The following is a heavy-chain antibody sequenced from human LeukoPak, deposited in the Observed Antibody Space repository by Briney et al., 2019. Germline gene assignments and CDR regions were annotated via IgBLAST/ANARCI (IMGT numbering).Heavy chain of an antibody. Sequence: PGGSLRLSCAASGFTFRNYWLTWVRQTPGKGLEWVANIKEDGSEKYYVDSVKGRFTISRDNAKNSLYLQMNSLRAEDMALYYCAKDIHRYYYYYMDVWGKGTTVTVSS. V-gene: IGHV3-7*03. CDR3: AKDIHRYYYYYMDV. CDR2: IKEDGSEK. CDR1: GFTFRNYW. J-gene: IGHJ6*03.